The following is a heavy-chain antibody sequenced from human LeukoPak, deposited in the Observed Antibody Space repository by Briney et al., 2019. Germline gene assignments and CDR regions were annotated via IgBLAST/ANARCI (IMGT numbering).Heavy chain of an antibody. CDR2: INPNSGGT. CDR1: GYTFTGYY. J-gene: IGHJ3*02. Sequence: ASVKVSGKASGYTFTGYYMHWVRQAPGQGLEWMGWINPNSGGTNYAQKFQGRVTMTRDTSISTAYMELSRLRSDDAAVYYCARSATVVTRNIAFDIWGQGTMVTVSS. CDR3: ARSATVVTRNIAFDI. V-gene: IGHV1-2*02. D-gene: IGHD4-23*01.